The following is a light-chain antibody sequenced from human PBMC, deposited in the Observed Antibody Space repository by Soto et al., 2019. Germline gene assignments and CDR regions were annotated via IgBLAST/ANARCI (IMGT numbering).Light chain of an antibody. CDR1: QRISSY. CDR2: AAS. J-gene: IGKJ2*01. CDR3: QQSFSIPLT. V-gene: IGKV1-39*01. Sequence: DIQMTQSPSSLSASVGDRVTITCRASQRISSYLNWYQQKPGKAPKLLIYAASSLQSGVPSRFSGSGSGADFTLTISSLQPEDFATYYCQQSFSIPLTFGQGTRLEIK.